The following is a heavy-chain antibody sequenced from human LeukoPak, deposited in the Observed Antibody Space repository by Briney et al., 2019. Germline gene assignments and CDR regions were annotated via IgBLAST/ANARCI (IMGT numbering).Heavy chain of an antibody. CDR3: AREVEEVPAAMGVYYYYYMDV. V-gene: IGHV3-74*01. CDR1: GFTFSSYA. J-gene: IGHJ6*03. Sequence: GGSLRLSCAASGFTFSSYAMSWVRQAPGKGLVWVSRINGDGRRANYAESVKGRFTISRDNAKNTLYLQMNSLRAEDTAVYYCAREVEEVPAAMGVYYYYYMDVWGKGTSVTVSS. D-gene: IGHD2-2*01. CDR2: INGDGRRA.